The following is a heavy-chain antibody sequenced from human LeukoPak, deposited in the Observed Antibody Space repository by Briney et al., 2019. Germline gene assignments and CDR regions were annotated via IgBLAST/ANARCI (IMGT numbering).Heavy chain of an antibody. Sequence: SGCVFTRYGVNLVGRATIKENEWMGWMNPNSGNTGYAQKFQGRVTMTRNTSISTAYMELSSLRSEDTAVYYCARIGHWGYDFWSGYYDYFDYWGQGTLVTVSS. CDR1: GCVFTRYG. CDR2: MNPNSGNT. CDR3: ARIGHWGYDFWSGYYDYFDY. J-gene: IGHJ4*02. V-gene: IGHV1-8*01. D-gene: IGHD3-3*01.